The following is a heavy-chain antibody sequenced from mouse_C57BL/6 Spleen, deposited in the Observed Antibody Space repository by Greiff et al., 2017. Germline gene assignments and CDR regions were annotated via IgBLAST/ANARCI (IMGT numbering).Heavy chain of an antibody. J-gene: IGHJ4*01. CDR3: ARGRNYYYGSSLMDY. CDR2: IDPSDCYT. D-gene: IGHD1-1*01. Sequence: QVQLQQPGAELVMPGASVKLSCKASGYTFTSYWMHWVKQRPGQGLEWIGEIDPSDCYTNYNQKFKGKSTLTVDKSSSTACMQLSSLTSEDSAVYYCARGRNYYYGSSLMDYWGQGTSVTVSS. V-gene: IGHV1-69*01. CDR1: GYTFTSYW.